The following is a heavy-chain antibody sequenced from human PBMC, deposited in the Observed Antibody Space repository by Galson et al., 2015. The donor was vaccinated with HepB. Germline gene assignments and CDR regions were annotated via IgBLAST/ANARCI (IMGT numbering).Heavy chain of an antibody. Sequence: SVKVSCKASGYTFSSYSITWVRQAPGQGLEWVGWISPHNRYTNYAQNFQGRVTMTTDTSTNTAYMELRSLRSDDTAIYYCARGAVVVAVGATENNWFDPWGRGTLFTVSS. CDR1: GYTFSSYS. J-gene: IGHJ5*02. CDR3: ARGAVVVAVGATENNWFDP. D-gene: IGHD2-15*01. V-gene: IGHV1-18*01. CDR2: ISPHNRYT.